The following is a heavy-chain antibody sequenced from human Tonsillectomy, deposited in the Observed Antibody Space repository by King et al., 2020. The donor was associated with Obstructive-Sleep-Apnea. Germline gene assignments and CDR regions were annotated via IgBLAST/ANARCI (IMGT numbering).Heavy chain of an antibody. CDR2: IKSNMGNT. V-gene: IGHV1-8*01. CDR3: ARGRKWLDIDY. Sequence: QLVQSGADVKKPGASGKVSCKSAGDTCTGYDSNCWRQSTGQGLEGLGWIKSNMGNTGYGQKLQGRDTMTRNTSIRTAYMELSSLRSEDTAVYYCARGRKWLDIDYWGQGSLVTVSS. D-gene: IGHD6-19*01. CDR1: GDTCTGYD. J-gene: IGHJ4*02.